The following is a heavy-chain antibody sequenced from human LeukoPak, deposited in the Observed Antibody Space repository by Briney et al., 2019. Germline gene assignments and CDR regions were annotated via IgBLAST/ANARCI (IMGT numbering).Heavy chain of an antibody. CDR3: ARGANYYDSSGYYNY. CDR1: GGSFSGYY. CDR2: INHSGST. D-gene: IGHD3-22*01. Sequence: SGTLSLTCAVYGGSFSGYYWSWIRQPPGKGLEWIGEINHSGSTNYNPSLKSRVTISVDTSKNQFSLKLSSVTAADTAVYYCARGANYYDSSGYYNYWGQGTLVTVSS. J-gene: IGHJ4*02. V-gene: IGHV4-34*01.